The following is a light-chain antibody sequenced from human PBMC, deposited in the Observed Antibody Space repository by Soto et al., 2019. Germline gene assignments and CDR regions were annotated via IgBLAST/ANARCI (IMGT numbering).Light chain of an antibody. Sequence: EIFWTQASGCRSRXPXGXXTXXXRASQSVSSSYLAWYQQKPGQAPRXLIYGASSRATGIPDRFSGSGSGTDFTLTINRLEPEDFAVYYCEQYDKSITFGGGTKVDIK. CDR1: QSVSSSY. V-gene: IGKV3-20*01. CDR3: EQYDKSIT. J-gene: IGKJ4*01. CDR2: GAS.